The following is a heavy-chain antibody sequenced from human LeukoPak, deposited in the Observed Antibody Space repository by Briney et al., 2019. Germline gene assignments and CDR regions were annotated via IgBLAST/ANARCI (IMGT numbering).Heavy chain of an antibody. Sequence: PSETLSLTCTVSGGTISSSSYYWGWIRQPPGKGLEGIGRIYTSGSTNYNPSLKSRVTISVDTSRNQFSLKLRSVTAADTAVYYCEIQVVGATHMVFDYWGQGTLVTVSS. CDR1: GGTISSSSYY. J-gene: IGHJ4*02. D-gene: IGHD1-26*01. V-gene: IGHV4-39*01. CDR3: EIQVVGATHMVFDY. CDR2: IYTSGST.